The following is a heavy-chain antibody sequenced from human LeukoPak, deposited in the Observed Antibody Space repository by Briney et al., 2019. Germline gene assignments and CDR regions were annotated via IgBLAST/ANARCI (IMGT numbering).Heavy chain of an antibody. J-gene: IGHJ3*02. CDR3: AKGVRITIFGVANDAFDI. CDR2: ISGNGGRT. CDR1: GFTFSSYA. D-gene: IGHD3-3*01. V-gene: IGHV3-23*01. Sequence: GGSLRLSCAASGFTFSSYAMSRVRQAPGKGLEWVSAISGNGGRTYYADSVKGRFTISRDNSRNTLFLQMNSLRAEDTAVYYCAKGVRITIFGVANDAFDIWGQGTMVTVSS.